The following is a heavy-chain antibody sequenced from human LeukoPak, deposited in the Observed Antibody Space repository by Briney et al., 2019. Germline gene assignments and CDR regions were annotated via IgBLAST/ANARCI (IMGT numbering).Heavy chain of an antibody. CDR2: ISGSGGST. CDR3: APAPYSSSWHFDY. CDR1: GFTFSSYA. J-gene: IGHJ4*02. V-gene: IGHV3-23*01. Sequence: GGSLRLSCAASGFTFSSYAMSWDRQAPGKGLEWVSAISGSGGSTYYADSVKGRFTISRDNSKNTLYLQMNSLRAEDTAVYYCAPAPYSSSWHFDYWGQGTLVTVSS. D-gene: IGHD6-13*01.